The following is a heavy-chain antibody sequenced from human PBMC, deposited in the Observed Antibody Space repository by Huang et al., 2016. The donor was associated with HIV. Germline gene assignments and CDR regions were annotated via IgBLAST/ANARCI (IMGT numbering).Heavy chain of an antibody. D-gene: IGHD3-16*01. CDR2: INHSGST. J-gene: IGHJ5*02. Sequence: QVQLQQWGAGLLKPSETLSLTCAVYGGSFSGYSWNWIRQSPGQGMEWIGQINHSGSTNYNPSLNSRVTISLDTSKNQFSRKVNSVPAADTAIYYCAREVMITFGGPFDPWGHGNLVTVSS. CDR1: GGSFSGYS. CDR3: AREVMITFGGPFDP. V-gene: IGHV4-34*01.